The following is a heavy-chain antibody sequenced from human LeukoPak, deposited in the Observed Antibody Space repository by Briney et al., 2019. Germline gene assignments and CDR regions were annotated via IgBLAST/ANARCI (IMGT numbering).Heavy chain of an antibody. D-gene: IGHD2-2*01. CDR3: TSGDIVAVPAAMPSDY. CDR1: GFTFSGSA. CDR2: IRSKANSYAT. J-gene: IGHJ4*02. V-gene: IGHV3-73*01. Sequence: GGSLKLSCAASGFTFSGSAMHWVRQASGKGLEWVGRIRSKANSYATAYAASVKGRFTISRDDSKNTAYLQMNSLKTEDTAVYYCTSGDIVAVPAAMPSDYWGQGTLVTVSS.